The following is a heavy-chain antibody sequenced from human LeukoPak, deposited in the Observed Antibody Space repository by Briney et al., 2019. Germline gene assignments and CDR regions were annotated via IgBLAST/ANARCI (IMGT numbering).Heavy chain of an antibody. D-gene: IGHD6-13*01. CDR1: GFSVGNNY. CDR3: ARDPPGQAAGGTR. CDR2: IYSGGST. J-gene: IGHJ4*02. Sequence: GGSLRLSCAASGFSVGNNYMSWVRQAPGKGLVWVSVIYSGGSTNYADSVKGRFTISRDNSKNTLYLQMNSLRAEDTAVYYCARDPPGQAAGGTRWGQGTLVTVSS. V-gene: IGHV3-53*01.